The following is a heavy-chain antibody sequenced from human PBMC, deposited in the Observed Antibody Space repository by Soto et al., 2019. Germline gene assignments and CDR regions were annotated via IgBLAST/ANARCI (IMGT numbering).Heavy chain of an antibody. J-gene: IGHJ6*02. Sequence: EVQLVQSGAEVKKPGESLRISCKGSGYSFTSYWISWVRQMPGKGLEWMGRIDPSDSYTNYSPSFQGHVTISADKSISTAYLQWSSLKASDTAMYYCARRRSGSYYYYGVDVWGQGTTVPVSS. CDR2: IDPSDSYT. V-gene: IGHV5-10-1*03. CDR1: GYSFTSYW. CDR3: ARRRSGSYYYYGVDV. D-gene: IGHD1-26*01.